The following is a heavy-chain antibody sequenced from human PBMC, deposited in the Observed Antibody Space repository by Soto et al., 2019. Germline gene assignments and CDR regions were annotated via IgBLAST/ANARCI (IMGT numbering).Heavy chain of an antibody. V-gene: IGHV4-61*01. Sequence: SETLSLTCTVSGGSVSSGSYYWSWIRQPPGKGLEWIGYIYYSGSTNYNPSLKSRVTISVDTSKNQFSLKLSSVTAADTAVYYCAREATVASYFDYWGQGTLVTVS. CDR2: IYYSGST. D-gene: IGHD4-17*01. J-gene: IGHJ4*02. CDR3: AREATVASYFDY. CDR1: GGSVSSGSYY.